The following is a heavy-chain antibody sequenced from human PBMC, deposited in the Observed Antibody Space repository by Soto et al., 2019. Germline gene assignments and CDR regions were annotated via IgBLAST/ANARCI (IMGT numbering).Heavy chain of an antibody. V-gene: IGHV1-69*13. Sequence: ASVKVSCKASGGTFSSYAISWVRQAPGQGLEWMGGIIPIFGTANYAQKFQGRVTITADESTSTAYMELSSLRSEDTAVYYCARDESVWGSYRYYYYGMDVWGQGTTVTVSS. CDR3: ARDESVWGSYRYYYYGMDV. CDR2: IIPIFGTA. J-gene: IGHJ6*02. CDR1: GGTFSSYA. D-gene: IGHD3-16*02.